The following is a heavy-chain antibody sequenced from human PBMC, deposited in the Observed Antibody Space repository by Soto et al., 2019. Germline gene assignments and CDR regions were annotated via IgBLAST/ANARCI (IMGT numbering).Heavy chain of an antibody. V-gene: IGHV4-39*01. Sequence: QLLESGPGLVKPSETLSLTCTVSGGSISSSSYYWGWIRQPPGKGLEWIGSIYYSGSTYYNPSLKSRVTISVDTSKNQFSLKLSSVTAADTAVYYCEMVRGAREFYYMDVWGKGTTVTVSS. D-gene: IGHD3-10*01. CDR2: IYYSGST. J-gene: IGHJ6*03. CDR3: EMVRGAREFYYMDV. CDR1: GGSISSSSYY.